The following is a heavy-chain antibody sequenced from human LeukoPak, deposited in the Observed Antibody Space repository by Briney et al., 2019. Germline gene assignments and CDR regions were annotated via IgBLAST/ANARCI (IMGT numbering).Heavy chain of an antibody. CDR3: ARRGPHGDCDY. V-gene: IGHV4-39*01. D-gene: IGHD4-17*01. J-gene: IGHJ4*02. CDR1: GGSISSSSYY. Sequence: PSETLSLTCTVSGGSISSSSYYWGWIRQPPGKGLEWIGSIYYSGSTYYNPSLKSRVTISVDTSKNQFSLKLSSVTAADTAVYYCARRGPHGDCDYWGQGTLVTVSS. CDR2: IYYSGST.